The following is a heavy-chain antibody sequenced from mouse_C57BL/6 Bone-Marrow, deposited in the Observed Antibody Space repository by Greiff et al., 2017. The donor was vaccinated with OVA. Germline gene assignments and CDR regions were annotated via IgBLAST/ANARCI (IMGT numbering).Heavy chain of an antibody. CDR1: GYTFTSYG. CDR2: IYPRSGNT. CDR3: WCTAGPASFAY. D-gene: IGHD1-1*02. V-gene: IGHV1-81*01. Sequence: VQLQQSGAELARPGASVKLSCKASGYTFTSYGISWVKQRTGQGLEWIGEIYPRSGNTNYNEKFKGKATLTVDKSSSTAYMELRSLTSEDSAVYFYWCTAGPASFAYWGRGTLVTVSA. J-gene: IGHJ3*01.